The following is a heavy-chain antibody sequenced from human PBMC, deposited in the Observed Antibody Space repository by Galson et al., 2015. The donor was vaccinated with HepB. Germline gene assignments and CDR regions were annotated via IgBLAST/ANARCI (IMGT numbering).Heavy chain of an antibody. Sequence: SLRLSCAASGFTFSDYYMDWVRQAPGKGLEWVGRTRNKANSYTTEYAASVKGRFTISRDESYNSLYLRMNSLQTEDTAVYYCARAAYCSGGSCWGFDYWGQGTLVTVSS. CDR3: ARAAYCSGGSCWGFDY. CDR1: GFTFSDYY. V-gene: IGHV3-72*01. J-gene: IGHJ4*02. CDR2: TRNKANSYTT. D-gene: IGHD2-15*01.